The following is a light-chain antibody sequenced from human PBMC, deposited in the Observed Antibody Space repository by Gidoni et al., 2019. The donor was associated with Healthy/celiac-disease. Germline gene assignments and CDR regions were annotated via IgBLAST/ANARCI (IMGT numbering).Light chain of an antibody. CDR3: QQYGSLPWT. Sequence: ELVLTQSPGTLSLSPGERATLSCSASQSVSSSYLAWYQQKPGQAPRLLIYGASSRATGIPDRFSGSGSGTDFTLTISRLEPEDFAVYYCQQYGSLPWTFGQGTKVEIK. J-gene: IGKJ1*01. V-gene: IGKV3-20*01. CDR1: QSVSSSY. CDR2: GAS.